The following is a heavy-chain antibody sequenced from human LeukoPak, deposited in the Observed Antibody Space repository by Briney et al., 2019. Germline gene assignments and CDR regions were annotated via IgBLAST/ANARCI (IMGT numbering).Heavy chain of an antibody. Sequence: KPSETLSLTCTVSGGSISSSSYYWGWIRQPPGKGLEWIGSIYYSGSTYYNPSLKSRVTISVDTSKNQFSLKLSSVTATDTAVYYCARGHSSGWYLDAFDIWGQGTVVTVSS. J-gene: IGHJ3*02. V-gene: IGHV4-39*01. CDR2: IYYSGST. D-gene: IGHD6-19*01. CDR3: ARGHSSGWYLDAFDI. CDR1: GGSISSSSYY.